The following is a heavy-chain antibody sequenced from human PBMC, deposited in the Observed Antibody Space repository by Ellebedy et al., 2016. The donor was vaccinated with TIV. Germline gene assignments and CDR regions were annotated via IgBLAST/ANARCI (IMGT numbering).Heavy chain of an antibody. V-gene: IGHV3-11*01. CDR3: ARNYGSGSFHFDY. Sequence: GESLKISCAASGFTFSDYYMSWIRQAPGKGLEWVSYISSSGSTIYYADSVKGRFTISRDNAKNSLYLQMNSLRAEDTAVYYCARNYGSGSFHFDYWGQGTLVTVSS. CDR2: ISSSGSTI. J-gene: IGHJ4*02. D-gene: IGHD3-10*01. CDR1: GFTFSDYY.